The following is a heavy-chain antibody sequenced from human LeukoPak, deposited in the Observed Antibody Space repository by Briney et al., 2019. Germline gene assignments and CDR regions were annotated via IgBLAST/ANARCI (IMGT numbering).Heavy chain of an antibody. V-gene: IGHV1-18*01. CDR3: ARVDYDSSGLEYYFDY. J-gene: IGHJ4*02. CDR2: FSAYNGNT. D-gene: IGHD3-22*01. Sequence: GASVKVSCTASGYTFTSYGISWVRQAPGQGLEWMGWFSAYNGNTNYAPKLQGRVTMTTATSKSTAHREPTSLRSDDTAVYYCARVDYDSSGLEYYFDYGGQGTLVTVSS. CDR1: GYTFTSYG.